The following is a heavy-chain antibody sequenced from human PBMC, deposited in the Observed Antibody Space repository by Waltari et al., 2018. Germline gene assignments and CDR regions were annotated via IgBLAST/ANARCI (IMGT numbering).Heavy chain of an antibody. Sequence: QLVESGGGIVQPGASLGRSCASSAVHCGSYWMHWVRPVPGKGLMWVSRINTDGTNTAYADSVKGRFTISRDNARNTLFLQMNSLRPEDTAVYYCVGSTYPFDCWGQGTLVTVSS. CDR3: VGSTYPFDC. CDR2: INTDGTNT. J-gene: IGHJ4*02. V-gene: IGHV3-74*01. CDR1: AVHCGSYW. D-gene: IGHD2-2*01.